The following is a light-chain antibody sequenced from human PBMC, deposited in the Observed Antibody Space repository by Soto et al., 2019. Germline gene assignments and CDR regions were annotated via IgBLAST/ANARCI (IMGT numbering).Light chain of an antibody. CDR1: QSVRSNY. V-gene: IGKV3-20*01. CDR2: NSS. CDR3: QQYRDLPQT. Sequence: ETVLTQSPGTLSLSPGERATLSCRASQSVRSNYLAWYQQKPGQAPRLLLYNSSTRATGIPNRFSGSGSGTGFTLAISRLEPEDVVLYYCQQYRDLPQTFGQGTKV. J-gene: IGKJ1*01.